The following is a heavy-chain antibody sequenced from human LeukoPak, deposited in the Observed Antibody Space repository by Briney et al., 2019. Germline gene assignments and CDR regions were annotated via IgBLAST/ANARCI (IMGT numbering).Heavy chain of an antibody. CDR2: IYSGGST. CDR1: GFTVSSNY. V-gene: IGHV3-53*01. J-gene: IGHJ3*02. CDR3: ARDQTMVRGVIITGGAFDI. D-gene: IGHD3-10*01. Sequence: GSLRLSCAASGFTVSSNYMSWVRQAPGKGLEWVSVIYSGGSTYYADSVKGRFTISRDNSKNTLYLQMNSLRAEDTAVYYCARDQTMVRGVIITGGAFDIWGQGTMVTVSS.